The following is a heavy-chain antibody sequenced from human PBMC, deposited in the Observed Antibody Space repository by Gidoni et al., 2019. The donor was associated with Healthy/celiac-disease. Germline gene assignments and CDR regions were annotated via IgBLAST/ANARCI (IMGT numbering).Heavy chain of an antibody. J-gene: IGHJ4*02. CDR2: IYYSGST. V-gene: IGHV4-59*01. CDR1: GGSISSYY. Sequence: QVQLQESGPGLVKPSETLSPTCTVSGGSISSYYWSWIRQPPGKGLEWSGYIYYSGSTNYNPSLKSRVTISVDTSKNQFSLKLSSVTAADTAVYYCARGRDGYISYYFDYWGQGTLVTVSS. D-gene: IGHD5-12*01. CDR3: ARGRDGYISYYFDY.